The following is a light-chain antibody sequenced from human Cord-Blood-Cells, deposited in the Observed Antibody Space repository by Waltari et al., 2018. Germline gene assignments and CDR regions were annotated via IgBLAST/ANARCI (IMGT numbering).Light chain of an antibody. V-gene: IGKV1-39*01. CDR2: AAS. CDR1: QSISSY. CDR3: QQSYSTPLYS. Sequence: DIQMTQSPSSLSASVGARVTITCRASQSISSYLNWYQQKPGKAPKLLIYAASSLQSGVPSRFSSSGSGTDFTLTISSLQPEDFATYYCQQSYSTPLYSFGQGTKLEIK. J-gene: IGKJ2*03.